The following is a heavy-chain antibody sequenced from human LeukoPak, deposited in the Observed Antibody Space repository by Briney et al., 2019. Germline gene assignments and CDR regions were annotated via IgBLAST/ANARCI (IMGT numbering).Heavy chain of an antibody. CDR2: IRQDGSEK. CDR1: GFTFSNYG. CDR3: ARAGYYGDDAFDL. V-gene: IGHV3-7*01. Sequence: GGSLRLSCVASGFTFSNYGLAWVRQAPGKGLEWVANIRQDGSEKYYVDSVKGRLTISRDNAKNSLYLQMNSLRAEDTGIYYCARAGYYGDDAFDLWGQGTMVTVSS. J-gene: IGHJ3*01. D-gene: IGHD2/OR15-2a*01.